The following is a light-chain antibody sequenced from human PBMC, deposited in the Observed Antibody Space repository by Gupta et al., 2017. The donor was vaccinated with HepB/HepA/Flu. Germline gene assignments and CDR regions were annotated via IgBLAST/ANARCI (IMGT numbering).Light chain of an antibody. Sequence: EIVLTQSRATLSLSPGERATLSCGASQTVSSYLAWYQQKPGQAPRLLIYDTSNRATDIPPRFSGSGSGTDFTLTISSLEPEDFAVYYCQQRSNWPLTFGGGTKVEI. CDR2: DTS. CDR3: QQRSNWPLT. J-gene: IGKJ4*01. V-gene: IGKV3-11*01. CDR1: QTVSSY.